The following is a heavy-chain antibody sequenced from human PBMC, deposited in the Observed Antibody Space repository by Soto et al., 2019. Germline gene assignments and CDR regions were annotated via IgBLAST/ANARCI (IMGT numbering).Heavy chain of an antibody. D-gene: IGHD3-16*02. CDR1: GFTLSNYE. CDR2: ISSRGTVK. J-gene: IGHJ5*02. V-gene: IGHV3-48*03. CDR3: TRYRWFDA. Sequence: LRLSFAASGFTLSNYEMNWVRQAPGKGLEWISYISSRGTVKYTADSVKGRFTISRDNAKNSLYLQMNSLRAEDTAIYYCTRYRWFDAWGQGTLVTVSS.